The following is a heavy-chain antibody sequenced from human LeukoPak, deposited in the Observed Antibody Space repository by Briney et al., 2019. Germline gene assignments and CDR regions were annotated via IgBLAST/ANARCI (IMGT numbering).Heavy chain of an antibody. D-gene: IGHD4-23*01. V-gene: IGHV3-11*05. CDR1: GFTFSDYY. J-gene: IGHJ4*02. Sequence: GGSLRLSCAAPGFTFSDYYMSWIRQAPGKGLEWVSYISSSSRYRNYADSVNGRFTISRDNAKNSLYLEMNSLRAEDTAVYYCARASHDYGVNGSYWGQGTLVIVSS. CDR2: ISSSSRYR. CDR3: ARASHDYGVNGSY.